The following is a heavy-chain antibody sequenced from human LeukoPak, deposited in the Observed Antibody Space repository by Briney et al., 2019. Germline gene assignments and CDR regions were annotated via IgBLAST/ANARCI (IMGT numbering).Heavy chain of an antibody. CDR2: ISGSGGST. V-gene: IGHV3-23*01. J-gene: IGHJ5*02. D-gene: IGHD2-21*02. Sequence: PGGSLRLSCAASGFTFSSYAMSWVRQAPGKGLEWVSAISGSGGSTYYADSVKGRFTIPRDNSKNTLYLQMNSLRAEDTAVYYWAKESPNNIVVVTAIPWFDPWGQGTLVTVSS. CDR1: GFTFSSYA. CDR3: AKESPNNIVVVTAIPWFDP.